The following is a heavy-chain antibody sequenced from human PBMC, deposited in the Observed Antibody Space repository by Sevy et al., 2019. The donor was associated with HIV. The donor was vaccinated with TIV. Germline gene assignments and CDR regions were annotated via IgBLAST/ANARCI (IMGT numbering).Heavy chain of an antibody. J-gene: IGHJ4*02. CDR3: ARDRPILTYYASSGYNYYFDY. CDR2: VTGDSTYI. Sequence: GGSLRLSCAASGFTFSTYNMNWVRQAPGKGLEWVSSVTGDSTYIYHADSVKGRFTISRDNAKNSLYLQMNSLRAEDTAVYYCARDRPILTYYASSGYNYYFDYWGPGTLVTVSS. CDR1: GFTFSTYN. D-gene: IGHD3-22*01. V-gene: IGHV3-21*01.